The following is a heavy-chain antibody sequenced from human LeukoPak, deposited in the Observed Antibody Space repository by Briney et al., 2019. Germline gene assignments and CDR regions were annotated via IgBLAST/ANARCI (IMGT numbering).Heavy chain of an antibody. J-gene: IGHJ6*03. CDR2: IKQDGSEK. Sequence: GSLRLSCAASGFTFTTYWMSWVRQAPGKGLEWVANIKQDGSEKYYVDSVKGRFTISRDNAKNSLYLQMNSLRAEDTAVYYCARVDYYYYMDVWGKGTTVTVSS. V-gene: IGHV3-7*01. CDR1: GFTFTTYW. CDR3: ARVDYYYYMDV.